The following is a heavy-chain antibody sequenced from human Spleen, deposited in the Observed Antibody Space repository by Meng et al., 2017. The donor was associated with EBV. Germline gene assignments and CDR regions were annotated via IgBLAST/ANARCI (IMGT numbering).Heavy chain of an antibody. V-gene: IGHV1-69*01. CDR1: GGTFSSYA. J-gene: IGHJ4*02. Sequence: QGQLVQAGAEVKKPGSSVKVSCKASGGTFSSYAISWVRQAPGQGLEWMGGIILIFNSVNYAKKFQGRVTVSADESTSTAYMELSSLRSEDTAVYYCATWPPMVQGVIAGYYFDYWGQGTLVTVSS. CDR3: ATWPPMVQGVIAGYYFDY. CDR2: IILIFNSV. D-gene: IGHD3-10*01.